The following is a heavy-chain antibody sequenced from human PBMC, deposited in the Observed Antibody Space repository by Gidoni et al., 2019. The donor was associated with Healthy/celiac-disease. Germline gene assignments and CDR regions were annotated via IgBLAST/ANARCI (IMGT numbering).Heavy chain of an antibody. Sequence: QVQLVQSGAEVKKPGSSVKVSCKASGGTFSSYAIRWVRQAPGQGLEWMGGIIPIVGTANYAQKFQGRVTITADESTSTAYMELSSLRSEDTAVYYWATHISPSREEIVVVPAASSGSWFDPWGQGTLVTVSS. V-gene: IGHV1-69*01. CDR1: GGTFSSYA. D-gene: IGHD2-2*01. CDR2: IIPIVGTA. CDR3: ATHISPSREEIVVVPAASSGSWFDP. J-gene: IGHJ5*02.